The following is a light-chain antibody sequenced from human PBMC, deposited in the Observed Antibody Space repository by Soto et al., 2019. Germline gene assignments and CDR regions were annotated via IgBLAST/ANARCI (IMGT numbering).Light chain of an antibody. CDR2: GAS. V-gene: IGKV3-15*01. J-gene: IGKJ4*01. Sequence: EIAMVQSPATLSVSPGERATLSCRASQSVSGDLAWYQQKPGQAPRLLIYGASTRAAGVPARFSGSDSGTEFTLTISSLQSEDFAVYYCQQNNSWPLTFGGGTTVE. CDR3: QQNNSWPLT. CDR1: QSVSGD.